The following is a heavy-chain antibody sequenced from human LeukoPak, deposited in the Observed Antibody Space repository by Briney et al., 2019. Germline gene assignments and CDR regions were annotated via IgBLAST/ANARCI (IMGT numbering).Heavy chain of an antibody. CDR1: GFTFSSYS. J-gene: IGHJ5*02. CDR2: IIKSGSHI. D-gene: IGHD4-23*01. V-gene: IGHV3-21*01. Sequence: GGSLRLSCAASGFTFSSYSMNWVRQAPGKGLEWVSAIIKSGSHIYYADSVKGRFTISRDNANNSLYLQMTGLRAEDTAVYYCARGRGGDNSNWFDPWGPGTLVTVSS. CDR3: ARGRGGDNSNWFDP.